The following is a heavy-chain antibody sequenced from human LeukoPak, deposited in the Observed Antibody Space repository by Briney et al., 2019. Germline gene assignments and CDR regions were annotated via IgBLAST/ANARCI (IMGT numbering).Heavy chain of an antibody. Sequence: ASVKVSCKASGYTFTSYDINWVRQATGQGLEWMGWMNPNSGNTGYAQKFQGRVTMTRNTSISTAYMELSSLRAEDTAVYYCARERGSEDAFDIWGQGTMVTVSS. D-gene: IGHD2-15*01. CDR3: ARERGSEDAFDI. CDR1: GYTFTSYD. CDR2: MNPNSGNT. J-gene: IGHJ3*02. V-gene: IGHV1-8*01.